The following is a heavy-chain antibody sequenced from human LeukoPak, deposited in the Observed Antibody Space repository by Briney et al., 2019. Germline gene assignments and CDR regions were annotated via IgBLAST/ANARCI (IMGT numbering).Heavy chain of an antibody. J-gene: IGHJ6*02. CDR3: AKYVSAKGPPYGLDV. V-gene: IGHV4-34*01. CDR1: GGSFSGYF. Sequence: SETLSLTCAVYGGSFSGYFWSWIRQPPGKGLEWIGEINHSGSTNSNPSLKSRVTISVDTSKSQLSLKLSSVTAADTAIYYCAKYVSAKGPPYGLDVWGQGTTVTVSS. CDR2: INHSGST. D-gene: IGHD2/OR15-2a*01.